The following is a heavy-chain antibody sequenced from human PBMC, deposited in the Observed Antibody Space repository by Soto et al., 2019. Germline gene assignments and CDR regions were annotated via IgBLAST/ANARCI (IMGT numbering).Heavy chain of an antibody. Sequence: EVQLVESGGGLVQPGGSLRLSCAASGFTFSAYDMHWVRQPTGKGLEWVSAIGTQHDTYYHDSVKGRLTISRENAKNSLYLQRNSRRNGGTAVYYCARQASDWHGGGGWFDPCGQGTLVTVSS. CDR2: IGTQHDT. J-gene: IGHJ5*02. V-gene: IGHV3-13*01. D-gene: IGHD1-1*01. CDR3: ARQASDWHGGGGWFDP. CDR1: GFTFSAYD.